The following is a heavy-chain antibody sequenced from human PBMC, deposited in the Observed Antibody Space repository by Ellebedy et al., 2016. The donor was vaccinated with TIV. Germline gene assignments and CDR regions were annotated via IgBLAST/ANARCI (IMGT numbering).Heavy chain of an antibody. D-gene: IGHD2-21*01. J-gene: IGHJ4*02. V-gene: IGHV5-51*01. CDR1: GYIFTSHW. CDR2: IHPGASDT. CDR3: ARRDYSASCLDS. Sequence: GESLKISXKASGYIFTSHWIAWVRQMPGKGLELMGIIHPGASDTRYSPSFQGQVTISADRSINTAYLQLSSLKASDTATYYCARRDYSASCLDSWGQGTLLTVSS.